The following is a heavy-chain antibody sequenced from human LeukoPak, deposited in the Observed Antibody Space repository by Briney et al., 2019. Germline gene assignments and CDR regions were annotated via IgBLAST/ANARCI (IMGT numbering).Heavy chain of an antibody. Sequence: GSVKVSCKASGYTLTSYGISWVRQAPGQGLEWMGWINPNSGDTNFAQNFEGRVTMTRDTSSSIAYMELSGLRSDDTAVYYCAIVPTTYFFDYWGQGTLVTVSS. D-gene: IGHD5-12*01. CDR1: GYTLTSYG. V-gene: IGHV1-2*02. J-gene: IGHJ4*02. CDR2: INPNSGDT. CDR3: AIVPTTYFFDY.